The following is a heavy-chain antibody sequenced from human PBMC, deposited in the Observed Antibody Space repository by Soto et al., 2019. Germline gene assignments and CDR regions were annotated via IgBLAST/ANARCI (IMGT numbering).Heavy chain of an antibody. J-gene: IGHJ4*02. CDR2: INHSGST. CDR1: GGSFSGYY. V-gene: IGHV4-34*01. D-gene: IGHD6-6*01. CDR3: AREAPYSSSSGYYFDY. Sequence: PSETLSLTCAVYGGSFSGYYWSWIRQPPGKGLEWIGEINHSGSTNYNPSLKSRVTIPVDTSKNQFSLKLSSVTAADTAVYYCAREAPYSSSSGYYFDYWGQGTLVTVSS.